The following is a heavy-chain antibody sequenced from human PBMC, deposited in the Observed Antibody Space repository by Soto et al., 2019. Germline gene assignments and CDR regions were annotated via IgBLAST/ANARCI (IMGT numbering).Heavy chain of an antibody. CDR2: INPSGGST. Sequence: ASVKVSCKASGYTFTSYYMHWVRQAPGQGLEWMGIINPSGGSTSYAQKFQGRVTMTRDTSTRTVYMELSSLRSEDTAVYYCARSYYYDSSGYPLDFEYWGQGTLVTVSS. D-gene: IGHD3-22*01. V-gene: IGHV1-46*01. J-gene: IGHJ4*02. CDR1: GYTFTSYY. CDR3: ARSYYYDSSGYPLDFEY.